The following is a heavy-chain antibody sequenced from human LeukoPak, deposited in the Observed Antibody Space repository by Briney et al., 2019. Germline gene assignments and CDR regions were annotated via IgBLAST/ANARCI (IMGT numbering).Heavy chain of an antibody. CDR1: GGSISSSSYY. J-gene: IGHJ4*02. D-gene: IGHD3-3*01. CDR2: IYYSGST. V-gene: IGHV4-39*01. Sequence: SETLSLTCTVSGGSISSSSYYWGWIRQPPGKGLEWIGSIYYSGSTYYNPSLKSRVTISVDTSKNQFSLKLSSVTAADTAVYYCARRDGPVEGYFDYWGQGTLVTVSS. CDR3: ARRDGPVEGYFDY.